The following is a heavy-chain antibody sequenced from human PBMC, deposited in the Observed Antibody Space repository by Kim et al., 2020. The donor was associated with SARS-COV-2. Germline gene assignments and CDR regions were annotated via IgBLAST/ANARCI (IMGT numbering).Heavy chain of an antibody. CDR3: AKEGPRFVFEF. Sequence: EDSVKGRFTIYRDNPKKTLYLHINNLRAEDTAVYYCAKEGPRFVFEFWGRGTLVTVSS. V-gene: IGHV3-23*01. J-gene: IGHJ4*02. D-gene: IGHD3-16*01.